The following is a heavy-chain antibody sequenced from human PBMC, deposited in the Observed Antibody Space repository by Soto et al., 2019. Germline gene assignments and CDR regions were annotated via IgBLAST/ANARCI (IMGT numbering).Heavy chain of an antibody. CDR1: GGTFSSYT. Sequence: SVKVSCKASGGTFSSYTISWVRQAPGQGLEWMGRIIPILGIANYAQKFQGRVTITADKSTSTAYMELNSLKTEDTAVYYCTSDTARVYYGMDVWGQGTTVTVSS. D-gene: IGHD5-18*01. V-gene: IGHV1-69*02. CDR2: IIPILGIA. CDR3: TSDTARVYYGMDV. J-gene: IGHJ6*02.